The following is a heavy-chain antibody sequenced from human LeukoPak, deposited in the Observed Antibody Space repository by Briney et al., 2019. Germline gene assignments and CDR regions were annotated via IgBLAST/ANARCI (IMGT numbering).Heavy chain of an antibody. J-gene: IGHJ6*02. V-gene: IGHV3-23*01. Sequence: GGSLRLSCAASGFTFSSYAMSWVRQAPGKGLKWVSAISGSGGSTYYADSVKGRFTISRDNSKNTLYLQMNSLRAEDTAVYYCAKDALLMVRGPKPGMDVWGQGTTVTVSS. D-gene: IGHD3-10*01. CDR3: AKDALLMVRGPKPGMDV. CDR2: ISGSGGST. CDR1: GFTFSSYA.